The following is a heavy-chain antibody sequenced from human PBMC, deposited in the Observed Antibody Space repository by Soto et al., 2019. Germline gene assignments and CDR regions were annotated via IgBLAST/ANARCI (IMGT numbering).Heavy chain of an antibody. D-gene: IGHD6-19*01. Sequence: SETLSLTCTVSGGSISSGGYYWSWIRQHPGKGLEWIGYIYYSGSTYYNTSLKSRVTISVDTSKNQFSLKLSSVTAADTAVYYCARGGTRRNYIAVAHQYYFDYWGQGTLVTVSS. CDR1: GGSISSGGYY. CDR3: ARGGTRRNYIAVAHQYYFDY. V-gene: IGHV4-31*03. CDR2: IYYSGST. J-gene: IGHJ4*02.